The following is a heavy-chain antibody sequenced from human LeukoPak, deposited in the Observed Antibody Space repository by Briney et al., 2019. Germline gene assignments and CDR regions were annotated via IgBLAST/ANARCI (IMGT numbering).Heavy chain of an antibody. D-gene: IGHD3-10*01. CDR2: IKQDGSEK. Sequence: GGSLRLSCAASGFTFSSYWMSWVRQAPGKGLEWVANIKQDGSEKYYVDSVKGRFTISRDNAKNSLYLQMNSLRAEDTAVYYCARAGSYRSLDYYYMDVWGKGTTVTVSS. J-gene: IGHJ6*03. CDR3: ARAGSYRSLDYYYMDV. V-gene: IGHV3-7*01. CDR1: GFTFSSYW.